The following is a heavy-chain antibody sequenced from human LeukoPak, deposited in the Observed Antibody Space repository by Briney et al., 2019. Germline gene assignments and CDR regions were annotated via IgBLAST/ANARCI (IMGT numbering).Heavy chain of an antibody. J-gene: IGHJ4*02. D-gene: IGHD3-22*01. CDR3: ARGDDSGYYDYFDY. Sequence: GRSLRLSCAASGFTFSSYGMHWVRQTPGKGLEWVSTIYTGGNTYYAASVKGRFTISRDFSKNTVFLHMNSLRAEDTAMYYCARGDDSGYYDYFDYWGQGALVTVSS. V-gene: IGHV3-NL1*01. CDR2: IYTGGNT. CDR1: GFTFSSYG.